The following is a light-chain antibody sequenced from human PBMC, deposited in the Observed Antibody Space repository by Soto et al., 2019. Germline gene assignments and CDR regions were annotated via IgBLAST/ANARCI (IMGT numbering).Light chain of an antibody. CDR2: AAS. Sequence: DIQLTPSPSFLSASVGDRVTITSRASQGMSTYLAWYQQKPGKAPKLLIYAASTLQSGVPLSFSGSGSGTSFTLTISSLQPEDFATYYCQQHNSYPPTFGQGTKVDI. J-gene: IGKJ1*01. CDR1: QGMSTY. V-gene: IGKV1-9*01. CDR3: QQHNSYPPT.